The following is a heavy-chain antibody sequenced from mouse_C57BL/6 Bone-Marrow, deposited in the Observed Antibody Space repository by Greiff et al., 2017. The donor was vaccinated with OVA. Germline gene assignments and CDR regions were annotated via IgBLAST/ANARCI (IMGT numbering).Heavy chain of an antibody. Sequence: QVQLKQSGAELVRPGTSVKVSCKASGYAFTNSLIEWVKQRPGQGLEWIGVINPGSGGTNYNEKFKGKATLTADKSSSTAYMQLSSLTSEDSAVYFCASYYDYDGIDYWGQGTTLTVSS. CDR2: INPGSGGT. D-gene: IGHD2-4*01. CDR3: ASYYDYDGIDY. V-gene: IGHV1-54*01. J-gene: IGHJ2*01. CDR1: GYAFTNSL.